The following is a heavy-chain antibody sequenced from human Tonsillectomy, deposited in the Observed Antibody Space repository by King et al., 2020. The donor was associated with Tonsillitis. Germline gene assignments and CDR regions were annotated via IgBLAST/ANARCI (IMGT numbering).Heavy chain of an antibody. J-gene: IGHJ4*02. CDR1: GFTISSYS. CDR2: ISGSGGNT. V-gene: IGHV3-23*04. CDR3: AKWASIAGGGTFLGPFDQ. Sequence: VQLVESGGGLVQPGGSLRVSCAASGFTISSYSMSWVRQAPGRGVEWVSAISGSGGNTYYADSVKGRFTISRDNSKNTVYLQRNSLRTEDTAVYYCAKWASIAGGGTFLGPFDQWGRGPLATVSA. D-gene: IGHD6-6*01.